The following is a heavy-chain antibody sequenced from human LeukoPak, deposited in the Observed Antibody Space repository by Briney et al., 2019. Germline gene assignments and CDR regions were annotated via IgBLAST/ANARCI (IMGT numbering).Heavy chain of an antibody. J-gene: IGHJ3*02. CDR3: ARDESVFDI. D-gene: IGHD5/OR15-5a*01. V-gene: IGHV1-18*01. CDR1: DYTFTNYD. CDR2: ISGYNGKT. Sequence: ASVKVSCKASDYTFTNYDISWVRQAPGQGLEWVGWISGYNGKTDYAQKFQGRVTMTTDTSTSTAYMELRSLRSDDTAMYYWARDESVFDIWGPGTMVTVSS.